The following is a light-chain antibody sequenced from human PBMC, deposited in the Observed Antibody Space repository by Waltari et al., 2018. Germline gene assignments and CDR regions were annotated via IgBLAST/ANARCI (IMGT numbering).Light chain of an antibody. CDR2: DVS. Sequence: QSALTQPASVSGSPGQSITISCTGTSSDVGGYNYVSWYQQHPGKAPKLMIYDVSNRPSGVSNRFSGSKSGNTASLTIYGLQAEDEADYYCSSYTSSSTYVFGTGTEVTVL. V-gene: IGLV2-14*01. CDR3: SSYTSSSTYV. CDR1: SSDVGGYNY. J-gene: IGLJ1*01.